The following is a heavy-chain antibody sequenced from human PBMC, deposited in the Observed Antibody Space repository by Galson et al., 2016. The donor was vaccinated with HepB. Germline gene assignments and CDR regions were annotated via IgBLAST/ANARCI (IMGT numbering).Heavy chain of an antibody. V-gene: IGHV3-9*01. Sequence: SLRLSCAASGFTYDDYAMHWVRQVPGKGLEWVSGISWNSNSIYYADSVKGRFTISRDNTKNSVYLQVDSLRSDDTAFYYCSKAHGGYVRGTFQVWGQGTLVTVSS. J-gene: IGHJ4*02. D-gene: IGHD3-10*02. CDR3: SKAHGGYVRGTFQV. CDR1: GFTYDDYA. CDR2: ISWNSNSI.